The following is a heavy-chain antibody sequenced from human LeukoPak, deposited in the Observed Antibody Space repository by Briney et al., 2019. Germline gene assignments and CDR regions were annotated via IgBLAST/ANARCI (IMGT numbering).Heavy chain of an antibody. CDR2: ISSNGGST. CDR1: GFTFSSYA. Sequence: GGSLRLSCAASGFTFSSYAMHWVRQAPGKGLEYVSAISSNGGSTYYANSVKGRFTISRDNSKNTLYLQMGSLRAEDMAVYYCARYGYNPLDYWGQGTLVTVSS. V-gene: IGHV3-64*01. J-gene: IGHJ4*02. D-gene: IGHD5-24*01. CDR3: ARYGYNPLDY.